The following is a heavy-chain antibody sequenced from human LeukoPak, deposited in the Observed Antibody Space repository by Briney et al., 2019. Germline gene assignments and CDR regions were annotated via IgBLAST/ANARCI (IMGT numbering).Heavy chain of an antibody. Sequence: GGSLRLSCAASGFTFSNYAMYWVRQAPGKGLEWVATVSYDGSNKYYADSVKGRFTISRDNSKNTLYLQMNSLRAEDTAVYYCARDQWSDLWGQGTLVTVSS. CDR1: GFTFSNYA. J-gene: IGHJ4*02. V-gene: IGHV3-30-3*01. CDR2: VSYDGSNK. D-gene: IGHD2-15*01. CDR3: ARDQWSDL.